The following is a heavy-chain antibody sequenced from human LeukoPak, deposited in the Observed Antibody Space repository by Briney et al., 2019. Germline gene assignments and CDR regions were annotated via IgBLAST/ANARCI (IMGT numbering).Heavy chain of an antibody. Sequence: ASVKVSCKASGYTFTSYGISWVRQAPGQGLEWMGWISAHNGNTNYAQKLQGRVTMTTDTSTSTAYMELRSLRSDDTAVYYCARHELLSRFYYYDSSGDADYWGQGTLVTVSS. V-gene: IGHV1-18*01. CDR2: ISAHNGNT. CDR3: ARHELLSRFYYYDSSGDADY. CDR1: GYTFTSYG. D-gene: IGHD3-22*01. J-gene: IGHJ4*02.